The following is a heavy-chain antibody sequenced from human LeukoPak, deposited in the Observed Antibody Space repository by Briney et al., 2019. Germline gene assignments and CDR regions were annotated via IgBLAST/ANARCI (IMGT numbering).Heavy chain of an antibody. V-gene: IGHV1-46*01. J-gene: IGHJ4*02. CDR1: GYTFTSYY. D-gene: IGHD1-26*01. CDR2: INPSGGST. Sequence: ASVKVSCKASGYTFTSYYMHWVRQAPGQGLEWMGIINPSGGSTSYAQKFQGRVTMTRDMSTSTVYMELSSVRSEDTAVYYCVSGPELLRGDYWGQGTLVTVSS. CDR3: VSGPELLRGDY.